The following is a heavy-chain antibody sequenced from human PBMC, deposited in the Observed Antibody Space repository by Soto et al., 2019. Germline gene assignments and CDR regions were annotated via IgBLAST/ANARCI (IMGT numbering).Heavy chain of an antibody. J-gene: IGHJ4*01. CDR3: VRDLPTVQLDTGYVH. CDR1: GYVFSSYA. CDR2: ISAYNGQT. D-gene: IGHD1-1*01. Sequence: GASVKVSCKASGYVFSSYAVTWLRQAPGQGLEWMGWISAYNGQTKYAEKFHDRLTMTTDSATSTAYMELRSLQFDDTAVYYCVRDLPTVQLDTGYVHWAQGTRVTGSS. V-gene: IGHV1-18*01.